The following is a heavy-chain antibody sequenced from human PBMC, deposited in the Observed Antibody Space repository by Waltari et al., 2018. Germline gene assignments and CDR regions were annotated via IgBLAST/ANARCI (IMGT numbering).Heavy chain of an antibody. CDR2: IYHSGST. CDR3: ARVGGVGYFDY. D-gene: IGHD3-16*01. CDR1: GYSISSGYY. V-gene: IGHV4-38-2*02. Sequence: QVQLLESGPGLVKPSETLSLTCTASGYSISSGYYWGWIRQPPGKGLEWIANIYHSGSTYYTPSLKSRVTISVDTSKNQFSLNLSSVTAADTAVYYCARVGGVGYFDYWGQGTLVTVS. J-gene: IGHJ4*02.